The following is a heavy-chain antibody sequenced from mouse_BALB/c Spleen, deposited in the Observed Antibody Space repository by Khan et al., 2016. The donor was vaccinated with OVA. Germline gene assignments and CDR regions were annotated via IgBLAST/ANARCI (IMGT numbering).Heavy chain of an antibody. CDR2: IRYDGDS. V-gene: IGHV3-6*01. J-gene: IGHJ3*01. Sequence: EVQLQESGPGLVKPTQSLSLTCSVTGYSITSGYFWNWIRQFPGNKLEWMGYIRYDGDSNYKPSLKNRISITSDTSKNQFFLKLNSVTPEDTATYYCARGGSSGPAWFAYWGQGTLVTVSA. CDR1: GYSITSGYF. D-gene: IGHD3-1*01. CDR3: ARGGSSGPAWFAY.